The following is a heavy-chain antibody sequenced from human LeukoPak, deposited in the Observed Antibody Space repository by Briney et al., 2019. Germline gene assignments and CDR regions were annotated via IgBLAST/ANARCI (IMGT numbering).Heavy chain of an antibody. CDR3: XXXXXXXXXXXXGEWGNWFDP. CDR1: GGSISSSSYY. CDR2: IYYSGST. J-gene: IGHJ5*02. D-gene: IGHD3-10*01. V-gene: IGHV4-39*07. Sequence: PAETLSLTCTVSGGSISSSSYYWGWILQPPGKGLEWIGSIYYSGSTYYNPSLKSRVTISVDTSKNHFSLKLSSVTAADTAVYXXXXXXXXXXXXXXGEWGNWFDPWGQGTLVTVSS.